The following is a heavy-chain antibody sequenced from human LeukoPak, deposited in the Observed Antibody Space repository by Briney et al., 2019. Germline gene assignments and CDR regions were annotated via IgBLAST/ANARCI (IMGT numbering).Heavy chain of an antibody. Sequence: PSETLSLTCTVSGGSISSSSYYWGWIRQPPGKGLEWIGSIYYSGSTYYNPSLKSRVTISVDTSKNQFSLKLSSVTAADTAVHYCARLTMVRGVPDAFDIWGQGTMVTVSS. CDR3: ARLTMVRGVPDAFDI. J-gene: IGHJ3*02. CDR1: GGSISSSSYY. CDR2: IYYSGST. D-gene: IGHD3-10*01. V-gene: IGHV4-39*01.